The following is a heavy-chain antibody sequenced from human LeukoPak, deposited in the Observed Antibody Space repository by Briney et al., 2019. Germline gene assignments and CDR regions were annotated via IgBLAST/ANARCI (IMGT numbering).Heavy chain of an antibody. J-gene: IGHJ4*02. Sequence: PSETLSFTCTVSGGSISSYYWSWIRQPPGKGLEWIGYIYYSGSTNYNPSLKSRVTISVDTSKNQFSLKLSSVTAADTAVYYCASSVVAGTQIDYWGQGTLVTVSS. CDR2: IYYSGST. CDR3: ASSVVAGTQIDY. V-gene: IGHV4-59*01. D-gene: IGHD6-19*01. CDR1: GGSISSYY.